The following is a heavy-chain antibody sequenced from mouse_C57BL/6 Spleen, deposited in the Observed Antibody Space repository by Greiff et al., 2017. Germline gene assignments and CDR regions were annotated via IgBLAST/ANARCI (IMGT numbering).Heavy chain of an antibody. CDR1: GYTFTSYW. CDR3: ARYGIGYYYGSSSGY. V-gene: IGHV1-55*01. CDR2: IYPGSGST. J-gene: IGHJ2*01. D-gene: IGHD1-1*01. Sequence: QVQLQQPGAELVKPGASVKMSCKASGYTFTSYWITWVKQRPGQGLEWIGDIYPGSGSTNYNEKFKSKATLTVDTSSSTAYMQLSSLTSEDSAVYYCARYGIGYYYGSSSGYWGQGTTLTVSS.